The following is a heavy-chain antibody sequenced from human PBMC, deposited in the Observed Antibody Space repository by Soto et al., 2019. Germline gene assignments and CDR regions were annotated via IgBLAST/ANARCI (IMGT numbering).Heavy chain of an antibody. D-gene: IGHD3-10*01. Sequence: QVQLVQSGAEVKKPGSSVKVACKASGGTFSSYAISWVRQAPGQGLEWMGGIIPIFGTANYAQKFQGRVTITADESTSTAYMELSSLRSEDTAVYYCARDPWFGELLPGPFMDVWGQGTTVTVSS. CDR2: IIPIFGTA. J-gene: IGHJ6*02. CDR1: GGTFSSYA. V-gene: IGHV1-69*12. CDR3: ARDPWFGELLPGPFMDV.